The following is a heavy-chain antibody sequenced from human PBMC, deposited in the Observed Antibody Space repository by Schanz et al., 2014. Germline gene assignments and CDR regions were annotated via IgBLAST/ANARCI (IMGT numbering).Heavy chain of an antibody. CDR3: AKGRFGELSAFDI. J-gene: IGHJ3*02. CDR1: GFSFSSYA. D-gene: IGHD3-10*01. V-gene: IGHV3-23*01. CDR2: ISGSGAST. Sequence: EVQLLESGGGLVQPGGSLRLSCATSGFSFSSYAINWVRQAPGKGLEWVSGISGSGASTYYADSVKGRFTISRDNSKNTVYIQMNSLRAEDTAVYYCAKGRFGELSAFDIWGQGTMVTVSS.